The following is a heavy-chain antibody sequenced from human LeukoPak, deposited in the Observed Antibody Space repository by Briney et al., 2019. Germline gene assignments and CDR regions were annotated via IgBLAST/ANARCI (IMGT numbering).Heavy chain of an antibody. J-gene: IGHJ3*02. CDR2: THQSGTT. CDR3: TRFDYIWEDDGGSHGMDAFDI. Sequence: SETLSLTCDVAGQSISIGFQWGWIRQTPGKGLEWIGNTHQSGTTHYNPSLTSRVAISMDAARNRFSLNLNSVTAADTAVYYCTRFDYIWEDDGGSHGMDAFDIWAQGTMVIFSS. D-gene: IGHD3-16*01. V-gene: IGHV4-38-2*01. CDR1: GQSISIGFQ.